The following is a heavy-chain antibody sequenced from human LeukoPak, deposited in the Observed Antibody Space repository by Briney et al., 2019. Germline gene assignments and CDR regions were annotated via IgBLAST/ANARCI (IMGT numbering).Heavy chain of an antibody. CDR1: GFTFSSYE. Sequence: GGSLRLSCAASGFTFSSYEMNWVRQAPGKGLEWVSYISSRDSTIYYADSVKGRFTISRDNAKNSLYLQMNSLRAEDTAVYYCARRYCSSSSCTLDYWGQGTLVTVSS. J-gene: IGHJ4*02. V-gene: IGHV3-48*03. CDR2: ISSRDSTI. D-gene: IGHD2-2*01. CDR3: ARRYCSSSSCTLDY.